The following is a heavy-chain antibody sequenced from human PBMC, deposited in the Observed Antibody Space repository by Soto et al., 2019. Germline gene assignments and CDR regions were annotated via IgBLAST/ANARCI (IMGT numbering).Heavy chain of an antibody. CDR1: GGSSNTYY. Sequence: QVQLQESGPGLVKPSETLSLTCTVPGGSSNTYYWSWIRQSPGKELEWIGNIYHSGSTNYNPSLKXRVXXXVXXXXXXXXXXXXXVTAADTAVYYCAGLRQRMDKNFDYWGQGTLVTVSS. CDR2: IYHSGST. V-gene: IGHV4-59*01. D-gene: IGHD3-10*01. J-gene: IGHJ4*02. CDR3: AGLRQRMDKNFDY.